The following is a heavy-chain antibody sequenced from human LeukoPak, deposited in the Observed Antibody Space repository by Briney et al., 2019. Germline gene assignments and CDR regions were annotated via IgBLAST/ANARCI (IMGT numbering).Heavy chain of an antibody. D-gene: IGHD1-26*01. J-gene: IGHJ5*02. CDR3: AIQFSGSYFGGGNWFDP. Sequence: SVKVSCKASGGTFSSYAISWVRQAPGQGLEWMGGIIPIFGTANYAQKFQGRVTITTDESTSTAYMELSSLRSEDTAVYYCAIQFSGSYFGGGNWFDPWAQGTLVTVSS. V-gene: IGHV1-69*05. CDR1: GGTFSSYA. CDR2: IIPIFGTA.